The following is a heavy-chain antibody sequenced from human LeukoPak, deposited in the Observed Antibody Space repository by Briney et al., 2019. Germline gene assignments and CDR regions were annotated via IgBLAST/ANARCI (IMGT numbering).Heavy chain of an antibody. CDR3: ARGCSSTSCYSYYYYYYYMDV. CDR2: SIPIFGTA. Sequence: SSVKVSCKASGCTFSSYAISWVRQAPGQGLEWMGGSIPIFGTANYAQKFQGRVTITADESTSTAYMELSSLRSEDTAVYYCARGCSSTSCYSYYYYYYYMDVWGKGTTVTVSS. J-gene: IGHJ6*03. V-gene: IGHV1-69*13. D-gene: IGHD2-2*02. CDR1: GCTFSSYA.